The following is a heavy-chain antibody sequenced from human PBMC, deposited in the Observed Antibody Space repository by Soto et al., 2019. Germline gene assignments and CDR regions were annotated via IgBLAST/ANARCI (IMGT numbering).Heavy chain of an antibody. V-gene: IGHV4-34*01. D-gene: IGHD6-13*01. CDR1: GLSFSAYY. CDR3: AREVKSSTSWHSDH. CDR2: ITHSGYT. Sequence: SETLSLTCAVYGLSFSAYYWNWVRQPPGKGLEWIGEITHSGYTNYNPSLKSRVTISVDTSNSQFSLRLTSVTAADTAVYYCAREVKSSTSWHSDHWGQGTLVTVSS. J-gene: IGHJ4*02.